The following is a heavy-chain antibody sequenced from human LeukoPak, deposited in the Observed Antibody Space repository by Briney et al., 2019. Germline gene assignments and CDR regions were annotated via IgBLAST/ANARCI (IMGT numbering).Heavy chain of an antibody. J-gene: IGHJ5*02. V-gene: IGHV4-59*01. CDR2: IYYSGST. CDR3: AGGRDFWSGYYDNWFDP. Sequence: PSGTLSLTCAVYGGSFSGYYWSWIRQPPGKGLEWIGYIYYSGSTNYNPSLKSRVTISVDTSKNQFSLKLSSVTAADTAVYYCAGGRDFWSGYYDNWFDPWGQGTLVTVSS. D-gene: IGHD3-3*01. CDR1: GGSFSGYY.